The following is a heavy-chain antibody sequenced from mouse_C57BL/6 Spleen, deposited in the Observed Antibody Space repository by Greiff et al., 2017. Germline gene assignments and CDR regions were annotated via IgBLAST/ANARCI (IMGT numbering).Heavy chain of an antibody. CDR3: ARPCFDY. CDR2: ISSGSSTI. CDR1: GFTFSDYG. V-gene: IGHV5-17*01. J-gene: IGHJ2*01. Sequence: EVHLVESGGGLVKPGGSLKLSCAASGFTFSDYGMHWVRQAPEKGLEWVAYISSGSSTIYYADTVKGRFTISRDNAKNTLFLQMTTLGSEDTAMYYCARPCFDYWGQGTTLTVSS.